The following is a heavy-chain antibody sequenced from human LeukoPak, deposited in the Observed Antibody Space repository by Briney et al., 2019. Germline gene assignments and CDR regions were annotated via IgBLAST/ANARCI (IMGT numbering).Heavy chain of an antibody. J-gene: IGHJ4*02. Sequence: SETLSLTCTVSGGSISSYYWSWIRQPPGKGLEWIGYIYYSGSTNYNPSLKSRVTISVDTSKNQFSLKLSSVTAADTAVYYCARAPAAISPFDYWGQGALVTVSS. CDR2: IYYSGST. D-gene: IGHD2-2*02. V-gene: IGHV4-59*01. CDR3: ARAPAAISPFDY. CDR1: GGSISSYY.